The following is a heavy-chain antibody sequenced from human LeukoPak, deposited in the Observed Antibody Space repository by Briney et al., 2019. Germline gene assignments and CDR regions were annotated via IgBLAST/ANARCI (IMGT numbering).Heavy chain of an antibody. D-gene: IGHD5-24*01. J-gene: IGHJ4*02. Sequence: PGGSLRLSCVASGFTFSDYWMSWVRQAPGKGLEWVANVKQDGTEKYYVDSVKGRFTISRDNSKNTLYLQMNSLRAEDTAVYYCVKAPDGPSRWGQGTLVTVSS. CDR1: GFTFSDYW. V-gene: IGHV3-7*01. CDR3: VKAPDGPSR. CDR2: VKQDGTEK.